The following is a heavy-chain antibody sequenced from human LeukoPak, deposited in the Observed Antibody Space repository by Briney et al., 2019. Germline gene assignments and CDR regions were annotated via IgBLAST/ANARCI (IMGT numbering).Heavy chain of an antibody. V-gene: IGHV3-33*01. CDR1: GFTFSSYG. D-gene: IGHD2-2*01. CDR3: ARDRRGGYCSSTSCYPSSGWFDY. Sequence: PGGSLRLSCAASGFTFSSYGMHWVRQAPGKGLEWVAVIWYDGSNKYYADSVKGRFTISRDNSKNTLYLQMNSLRAEDTAVYYCARDRRGGYCSSTSCYPSSGWFDYWGQGTLVTVSS. J-gene: IGHJ4*02. CDR2: IWYDGSNK.